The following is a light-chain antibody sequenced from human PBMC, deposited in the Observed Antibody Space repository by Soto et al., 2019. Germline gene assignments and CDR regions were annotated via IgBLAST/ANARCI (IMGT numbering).Light chain of an antibody. CDR1: SSDVGAYNY. CDR3: SSYTSSSTYV. Sequence: QSALTRAASVSGSPGQSITISCTGTSSDVGAYNYVSWYQQHPGKVPKLMIYEVSNRPSGVSNRFSGSKFGNTASLTISGLQAEDEADYYCSSYTSSSTYVFGTGTKVTVL. V-gene: IGLV2-14*01. J-gene: IGLJ1*01. CDR2: EVS.